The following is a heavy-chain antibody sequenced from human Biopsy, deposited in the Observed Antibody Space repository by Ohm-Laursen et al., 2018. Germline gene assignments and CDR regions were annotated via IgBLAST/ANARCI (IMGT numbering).Heavy chain of an antibody. Sequence: ASVKVSCKGSEFSFSRYDMHWVRQAPGRGLEWMGIISPSGGGTMDTQKFQDRLTMTRDTSTSTVHMELKSLKSEDTAVYYCAIFEGYSYDNLDYEHYGMDVWGQGTTVTVSS. V-gene: IGHV1-46*01. J-gene: IGHJ6*02. D-gene: IGHD5-18*01. CDR2: ISPSGGGT. CDR1: EFSFSRYD. CDR3: AIFEGYSYDNLDYEHYGMDV.